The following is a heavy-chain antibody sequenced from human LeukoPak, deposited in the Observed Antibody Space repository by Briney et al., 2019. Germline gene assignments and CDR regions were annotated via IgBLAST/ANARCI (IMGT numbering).Heavy chain of an antibody. CDR2: VNSDGSST. CDR3: ARGGRGTYNAFDI. V-gene: IGHV3-74*01. D-gene: IGHD1-26*01. CDR1: GFTFSSYW. Sequence: GGSLRLSCAASGFTFSSYWMHWVRHAPGKGLVWVSRVNSDGSSTVYADSVKGRFTISRDNAKNTLYLQMNSLRAEDTAVYYCARGGRGTYNAFDIWGQGTTVTVSS. J-gene: IGHJ3*02.